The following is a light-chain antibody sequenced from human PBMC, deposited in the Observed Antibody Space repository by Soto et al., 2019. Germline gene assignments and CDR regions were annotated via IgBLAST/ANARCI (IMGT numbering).Light chain of an antibody. CDR3: QSYDSSLSGSSV. J-gene: IGLJ1*01. CDR2: DNN. CDR1: SSNIGNNY. V-gene: IGLV1-51*01. Sequence: QSVLTQPPSVSAAPGQKVTISCSGSSSNIGNNYVSWYQQLPGTAPKLLIYDNNKRPSGIPDRFSGSKSGTSATLGITGLQTGDEADYYCQSYDSSLSGSSVFGT.